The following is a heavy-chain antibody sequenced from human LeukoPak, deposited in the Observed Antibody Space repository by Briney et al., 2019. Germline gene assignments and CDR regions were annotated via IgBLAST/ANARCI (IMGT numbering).Heavy chain of an antibody. J-gene: IGHJ4*02. CDR3: AKGTYYYDSSGYWRFDY. Sequence: PGRSLRLSCAASGFTFDDYAMHWVRQAPGKGLEWVSGISWNSGSIGYADSVKGRFTISRDNAKNSLYLQMNSLRAEDMALYYCAKGTYYYDSSGYWRFDYWGQGTLVTASS. CDR1: GFTFDDYA. V-gene: IGHV3-9*03. D-gene: IGHD3-22*01. CDR2: ISWNSGSI.